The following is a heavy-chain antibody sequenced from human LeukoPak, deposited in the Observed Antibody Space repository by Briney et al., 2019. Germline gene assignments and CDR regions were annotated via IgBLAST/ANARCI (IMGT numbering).Heavy chain of an antibody. CDR3: ARGGRSFDY. CDR1: GFTFRNYA. J-gene: IGHJ4*02. D-gene: IGHD2-15*01. Sequence: AGGSLRLSCAASGFTFRNYAMSWVRQAPGKGLEWVSYISSSSSTIYYADSVKGRFTISRDNAKNSLYLQMNSLRAEDTAVYYCARGGRSFDYWGQGTLVTVSS. CDR2: ISSSSSTI. V-gene: IGHV3-48*04.